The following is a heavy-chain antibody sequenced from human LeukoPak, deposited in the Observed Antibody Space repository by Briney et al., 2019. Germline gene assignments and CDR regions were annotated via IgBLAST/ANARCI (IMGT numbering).Heavy chain of an antibody. CDR2: IYYSGST. CDR1: GGSISSYY. CDR3: AREGGSGSYLDY. Sequence: SETLSLTCTVSGGSISSYYWSWIRQPPGKGLEWIGYIYYSGSTNYNPSLKSRVTISVDTSKNQFSLKLSSVTAADTAVYYCAREGGSGSYLDYWGQGTLVTVSS. J-gene: IGHJ4*02. V-gene: IGHV4-59*01. D-gene: IGHD3-10*01.